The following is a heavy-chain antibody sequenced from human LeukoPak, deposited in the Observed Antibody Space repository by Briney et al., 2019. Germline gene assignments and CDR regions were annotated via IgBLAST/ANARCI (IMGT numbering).Heavy chain of an antibody. Sequence: ASVKVSFKASGYTFTSYAMHWVRQAPGQRLEWMGWINAGNGNTKYSQKFQGRVTITRDTSASTAYMELSSLRSEDTAVYYCARDLDPASIYYYYYGMDVWGQGTTVTVSS. V-gene: IGHV1-3*01. D-gene: IGHD5-18*01. J-gene: IGHJ6*02. CDR1: GYTFTSYA. CDR2: INAGNGNT. CDR3: ARDLDPASIYYYYYGMDV.